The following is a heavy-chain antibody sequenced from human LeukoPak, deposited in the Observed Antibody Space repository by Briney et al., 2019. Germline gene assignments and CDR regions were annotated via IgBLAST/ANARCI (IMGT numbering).Heavy chain of an antibody. CDR2: ISGSGGST. J-gene: IGHJ6*03. CDR1: GFTFSSYA. V-gene: IGHV3-23*01. D-gene: IGHD3-3*01. CDR3: ARVYYDFWSGYDPYYMDV. Sequence: GGSLRLSCAASGFTFSSYAMSWVRQAPGKGLEWVSAISGSGGSTYYADSVKGRFTISRDNSKNTLYLQMNSLRAEDTAVYYCARVYYDFWSGYDPYYMDVWGKGTTVTVSS.